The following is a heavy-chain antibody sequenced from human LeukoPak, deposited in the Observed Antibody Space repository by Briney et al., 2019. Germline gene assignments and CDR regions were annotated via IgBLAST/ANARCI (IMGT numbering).Heavy chain of an antibody. J-gene: IGHJ5*02. V-gene: IGHV1-8*01. CDR3: ARGSRITMIVVVIETSNWFDP. D-gene: IGHD3-22*01. CDR1: GYTFTSYD. Sequence: ASVKVSCKASGYTFTSYDINWGRQATGQGLEWMGWMNPNSGNTGYAQKFQGRVTMTRNTSISTAYMELSSLRSEDTAVYYCARGSRITMIVVVIETSNWFDPWGQGTLVTVSS. CDR2: MNPNSGNT.